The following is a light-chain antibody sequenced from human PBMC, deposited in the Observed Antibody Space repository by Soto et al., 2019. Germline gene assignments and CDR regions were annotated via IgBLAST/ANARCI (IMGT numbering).Light chain of an antibody. Sequence: QSVLTQPPSVSGAPGQRVTISCTGGSSNIGAGYDVHWYQQLPGTAPKLLIYGNSNRPSGVPDRFSGSKSGTSASLAITGLQAEDEADYYCQYYDSSLSGYVFGTGTKATVL. CDR2: GNS. CDR3: QYYDSSLSGYV. V-gene: IGLV1-40*01. J-gene: IGLJ1*01. CDR1: SSNIGAGYD.